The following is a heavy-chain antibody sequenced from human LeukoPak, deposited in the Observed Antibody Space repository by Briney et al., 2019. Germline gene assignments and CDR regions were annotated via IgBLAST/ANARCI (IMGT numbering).Heavy chain of an antibody. V-gene: IGHV1-8*03. Sequence: ASVKVSCKASGYTFTNYGINWVRRAPGQGLEWMGWMNPNSGNTGYAQKFQGRVTITRNTSISTAYMELSSLRSEDTAVYYCARGSPLVPDAFDIWGQGTMVTVSS. CDR3: ARGSPLVPDAFDI. CDR2: MNPNSGNT. J-gene: IGHJ3*02. CDR1: GYTFTNYG.